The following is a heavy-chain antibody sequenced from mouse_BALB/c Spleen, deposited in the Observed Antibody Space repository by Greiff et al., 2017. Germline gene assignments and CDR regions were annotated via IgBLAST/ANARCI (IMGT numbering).Heavy chain of an antibody. D-gene: IGHD2-1*01. CDR1: GYSFTGYF. V-gene: IGHV1-20*02. CDR3: ARAPYGNYFDY. CDR2: INPYNGDT. J-gene: IGHJ2*01. Sequence: DVQLVESGPELVKPGASVKISCKASGYSFTGYFMNWVMQSHGKSLEWIGRINPYNGDTFYNQKFKGKATLTVDKSSSTAHMELRSLASEDSAVYYCARAPYGNYFDYWGQGTTLTVSS.